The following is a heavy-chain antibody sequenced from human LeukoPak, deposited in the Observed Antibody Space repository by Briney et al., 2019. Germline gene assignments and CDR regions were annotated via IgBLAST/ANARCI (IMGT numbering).Heavy chain of an antibody. V-gene: IGHV4-4*07. J-gene: IGHJ2*01. Sequence: SETLSLPCTVSGDSISTYYWSWIRQAAGEGLEWIGRIYTSGSTNYNPSLKSRVTISVDTSKNQFSLKLSSVTAADTAVYYCARHEYSISWSPPEYFDLWGRGTLVTVSS. CDR1: GDSISTYY. CDR2: IYTSGST. CDR3: ARHEYSISWSPPEYFDL. D-gene: IGHD6-13*01.